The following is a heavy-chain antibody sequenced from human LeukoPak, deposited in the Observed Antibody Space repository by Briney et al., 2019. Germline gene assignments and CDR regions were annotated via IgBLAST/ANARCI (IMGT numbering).Heavy chain of an antibody. D-gene: IGHD4-23*01. CDR2: IFSSGST. V-gene: IGHV4-59*08. Sequence: PSETLSLTCTVSGGSISSDYWSWIRQPPGKGLEWIGYIFSSGSTNYNPSLKSRVTVSVDTSKNQFSLNLSSVTAADTAVYYCARHSPVGVFDIWGQGTRVIVSS. CDR3: ARHSPVGVFDI. CDR1: GGSISSDY. J-gene: IGHJ3*02.